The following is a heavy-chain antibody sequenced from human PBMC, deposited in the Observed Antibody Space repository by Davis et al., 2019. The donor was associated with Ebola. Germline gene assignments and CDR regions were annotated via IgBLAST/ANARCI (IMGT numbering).Heavy chain of an antibody. CDR2: IYSGGST. J-gene: IGHJ4*02. CDR1: GFTVSSNY. D-gene: IGHD6-13*01. CDR3: ARAGRISWYDY. Sequence: GGSLRLSCAASGFTVSSNYMSWVRQAPGKGLEWVSVIYSGGSTYYVDSVKGRFTISRDNSKNILYLLMNRLRTEDTAKYYCARAGRISWYDYWSQGTLVTVSS. V-gene: IGHV3-53*01.